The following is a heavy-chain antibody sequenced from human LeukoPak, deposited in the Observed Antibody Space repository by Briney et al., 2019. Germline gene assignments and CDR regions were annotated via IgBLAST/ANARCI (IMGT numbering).Heavy chain of an antibody. CDR2: IYDSVIT. CDR3: ARELTGTTPLAFDI. Sequence: PSETLTLTCSVSGGSISTYHWSWIRQSPGKGLEWIGHIYDSVITSYNPSLKSRVTISVDTSKIQISLSLRYVTAADTAVYYCARELTGTTPLAFDIWGQGTMVSVSS. V-gene: IGHV4-59*01. D-gene: IGHD1-20*01. CDR1: GGSISTYH. J-gene: IGHJ3*02.